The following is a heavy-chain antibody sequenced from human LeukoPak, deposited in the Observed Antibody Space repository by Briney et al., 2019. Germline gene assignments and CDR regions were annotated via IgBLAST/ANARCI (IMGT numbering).Heavy chain of an antibody. CDR2: IKQDGSEK. V-gene: IGHV3-7*01. Sequence: QAGGSLRLSCAASGFTFNNYWMSWVRQAPGKGLEWVANIKQDGSEKYYVDSVKGRFTISRDNAKNSLHLQMNSLRAEDTAVYYCARERAWHDAFDIWGQGTSVTASS. CDR1: GFTFNNYW. J-gene: IGHJ3*02. CDR3: ARERAWHDAFDI.